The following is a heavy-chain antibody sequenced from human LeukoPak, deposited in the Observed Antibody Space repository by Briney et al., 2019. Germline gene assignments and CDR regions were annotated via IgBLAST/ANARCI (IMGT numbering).Heavy chain of an antibody. D-gene: IGHD3-10*01. Sequence: KPSETLSLTCTVSGASISSYYWSWIRQPPGKGLEWFGYIYYSGSTNYNPSLKSRVTISVDTSKNQFSLKLSSVTAADTAVYYCARDHQRGYAFDIWGQGTMVTVSS. CDR1: GASISSYY. CDR3: ARDHQRGYAFDI. V-gene: IGHV4-59*01. CDR2: IYYSGST. J-gene: IGHJ3*02.